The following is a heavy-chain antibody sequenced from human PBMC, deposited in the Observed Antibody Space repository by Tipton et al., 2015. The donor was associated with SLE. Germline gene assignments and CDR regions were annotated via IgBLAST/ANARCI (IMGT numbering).Heavy chain of an antibody. CDR2: IYTSGST. Sequence: TLSLTCTVSGGSISSGSYYWSWIRQPAGKGLEWIGHIYTSGSTNYNPSLKSRVTISVDTSKNQFSLKLSSVTAADTAVYYCAREVEGRPDAFDIWGQGTMVTVSS. V-gene: IGHV4-61*09. CDR3: AREVEGRPDAFDI. J-gene: IGHJ3*02. D-gene: IGHD2-2*01. CDR1: GGSISSGSYY.